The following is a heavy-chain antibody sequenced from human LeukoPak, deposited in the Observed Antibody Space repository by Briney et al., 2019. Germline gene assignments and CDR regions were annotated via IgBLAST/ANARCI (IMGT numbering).Heavy chain of an antibody. Sequence: KPSETLSLTCAVSGCSISSGYYWGWIRQPPGKGLEWIGSIYHSGSTYYNPSLKSRVTISVDTSKNQFSLKLSSVTAADTAVYYCARGDCSGGSCYPGAFDYWGQGALVTVSS. CDR3: ARGDCSGGSCYPGAFDY. CDR2: IYHSGST. V-gene: IGHV4-38-2*01. CDR1: GCSISSGYY. D-gene: IGHD2-15*01. J-gene: IGHJ4*02.